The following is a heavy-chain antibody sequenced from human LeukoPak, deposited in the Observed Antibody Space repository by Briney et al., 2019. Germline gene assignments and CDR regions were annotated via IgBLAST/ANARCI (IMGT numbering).Heavy chain of an antibody. CDR3: ARDWSAGGRNWFDP. V-gene: IGHV3-23*01. CDR2: ISGSGGST. Sequence: PGGSLRLSCVASGFTFSSYGMSWVRQAPGKGLEWVSAISGSGGSTYYADSVKGRFTISRDNSKNTLYLQMNSLRAEDTAVYYCARDWSAGGRNWFDPWGQGTLVTVSS. J-gene: IGHJ5*02. D-gene: IGHD3-16*01. CDR1: GFTFSSYG.